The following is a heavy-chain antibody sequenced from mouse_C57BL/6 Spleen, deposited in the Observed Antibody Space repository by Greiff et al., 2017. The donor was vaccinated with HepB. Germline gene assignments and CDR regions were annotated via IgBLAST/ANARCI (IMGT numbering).Heavy chain of an antibody. CDR3: ARGASMVTTGSGAMDY. Sequence: VQLQQSGAELVKPGASVKLSCKASGYTFTSYWMQWVKQRPGQGLEWIGEIDPSDSYTNYNQKFKGKATLTVDTSSSTAYMQLSSLTSEDSAVYYCARGASMVTTGSGAMDYWGQGTSVTVSS. V-gene: IGHV1-50*01. CDR1: GYTFTSYW. CDR2: IDPSDSYT. J-gene: IGHJ4*01. D-gene: IGHD2-2*01.